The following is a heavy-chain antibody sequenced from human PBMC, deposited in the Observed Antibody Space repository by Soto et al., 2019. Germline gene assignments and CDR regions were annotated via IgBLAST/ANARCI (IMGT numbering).Heavy chain of an antibody. Sequence: SETLSLTCTVSGGSISSSSYYWGWIRQPPGKGLEWIGSIYYSGSTYYNPSLKSRVTISVDTSKNQFSLKLSSVTAADTAVYYCERRGYSYGPIDYWGQVTLVTVSS. CDR1: GGSISSSSYY. D-gene: IGHD5-18*01. CDR2: IYYSGST. J-gene: IGHJ4*02. V-gene: IGHV4-39*01. CDR3: ERRGYSYGPIDY.